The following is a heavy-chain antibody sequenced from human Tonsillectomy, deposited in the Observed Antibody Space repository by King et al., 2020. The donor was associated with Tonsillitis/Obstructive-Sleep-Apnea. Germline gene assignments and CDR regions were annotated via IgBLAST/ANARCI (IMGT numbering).Heavy chain of an antibody. CDR3: AKNYGSASSYYMDV. J-gene: IGHJ6*03. V-gene: IGHV3-23*04. CDR1: GFTISSYA. CDR2: IISSGDST. Sequence: VQLVESGGDSVQPGGSLRLSCAASGFTISSYAMSWARQAPGEGLEWVSSIISSGDSTNYADSVQGRFTITRDNSKNTLYLQMNSLRAEDTAVYYCAKNYGSASSYYMDVWGKGTTVTVSS. D-gene: IGHD3-10*01.